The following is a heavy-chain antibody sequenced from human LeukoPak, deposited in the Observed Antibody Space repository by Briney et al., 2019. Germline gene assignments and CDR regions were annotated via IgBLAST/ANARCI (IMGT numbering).Heavy chain of an antibody. CDR2: INHSGST. V-gene: IGHV4-34*01. Sequence: PSETLSLTCAVYGGSFSGYYWSWIRQPPGKGLEWIGEINHSGSTNYNPPLKSRVTISVDTSKNQFSLKLSSVTAADTAVYYCARGVDYGFDFDYWGQGTLVTVSS. D-gene: IGHD4-17*01. CDR3: ARGVDYGFDFDY. CDR1: GGSFSGYY. J-gene: IGHJ4*02.